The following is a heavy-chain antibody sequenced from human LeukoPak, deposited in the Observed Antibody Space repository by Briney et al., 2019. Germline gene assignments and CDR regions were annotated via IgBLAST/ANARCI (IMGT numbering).Heavy chain of an antibody. J-gene: IGHJ4*02. CDR1: GFTFSSYA. V-gene: IGHV3-23*01. CDR2: VSGSGGST. CDR3: AKDLDIVATITGN. D-gene: IGHD5-12*01. Sequence: PGGSLRPSCAASGFTFSSYAMSWVRQAPGKGLEWVSGVSGSGGSTYYADSVKGRFTISRDNSKNTLCLQMNSLRAEDTAVYYCAKDLDIVATITGNWGQGTLVTVSS.